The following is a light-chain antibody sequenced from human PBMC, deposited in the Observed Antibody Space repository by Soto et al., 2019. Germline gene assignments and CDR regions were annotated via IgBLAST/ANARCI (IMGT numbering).Light chain of an antibody. V-gene: IGKV3-11*01. CDR1: QSVSSY. CDR3: QQRSNWPSLT. CDR2: DAS. Sequence: EIVLTRSPATLSLSPGERATLSCRASQSVSSYLAWYQQKPGQAPRLLIYDASNRATGIPARFSGSGSGTDFTLTISSLEPEDFAVYYCQQRSNWPSLTSGGGTKVDIK. J-gene: IGKJ4*01.